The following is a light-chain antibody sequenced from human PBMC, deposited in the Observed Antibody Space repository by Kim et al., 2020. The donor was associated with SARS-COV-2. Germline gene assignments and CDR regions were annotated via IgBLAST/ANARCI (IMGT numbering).Light chain of an antibody. CDR2: DAS. CDR3: QQRSNWPPLT. J-gene: IGKJ4*01. Sequence: EIVLTQSPATLSLSPGERATLSCRASQSVGNYLAWYQQKPGQAPRLLIYDASSRATGIPARFSGSGSGTDFTLTINSLEPEDFAVYYCQQRSNWPPLTFGGGTKVDIK. CDR1: QSVGNY. V-gene: IGKV3-11*01.